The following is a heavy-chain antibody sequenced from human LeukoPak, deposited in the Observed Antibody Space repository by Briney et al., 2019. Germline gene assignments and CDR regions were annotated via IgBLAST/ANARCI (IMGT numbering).Heavy chain of an antibody. D-gene: IGHD3-16*02. V-gene: IGHV3-23*01. CDR1: GFTFSSYA. Sequence: GGSLRLSCAASGFTFSSYAMSWVRQAPGKGLEWVSAISGSGGSTYYADSVKGRFTISRDNSKNALYLQMNSLRAEDTAVYYCAKLSMITFGGVIVSLFDYWGQGTLVTVSS. CDR3: AKLSMITFGGVIVSLFDY. J-gene: IGHJ4*02. CDR2: ISGSGGST.